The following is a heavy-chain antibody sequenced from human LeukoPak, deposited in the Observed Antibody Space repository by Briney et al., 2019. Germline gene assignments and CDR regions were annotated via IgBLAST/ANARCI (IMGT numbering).Heavy chain of an antibody. CDR3: ARRRYRLLDFDY. Sequence: AESLMISSKGSGYSFTSYWISWVRQMPGKGLEWMGRIDPSDSYTNYSPSFQGHVTISADKSISTAYLQWSSLKASDTAMYYCARRRYRLLDFDYWGQGTLVTVSS. CDR2: IDPSDSYT. CDR1: GYSFTSYW. V-gene: IGHV5-10-1*01. J-gene: IGHJ4*02. D-gene: IGHD2-2*01.